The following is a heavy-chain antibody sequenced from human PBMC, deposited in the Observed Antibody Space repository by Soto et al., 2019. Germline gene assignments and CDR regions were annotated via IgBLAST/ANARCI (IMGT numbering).Heavy chain of an antibody. CDR3: ARDPREPFPFNCSSTSCYPYYYYYAMDV. Sequence: RASVKVSCKASGGTFSSYAISWVRQAPGQGLEWMGGIIPIFGTANYAQKYQGRVTITADESTSTAYMELSRLRSDDTAVYYCARDPREPFPFNCSSTSCYPYYYYYAMDVWGQGTTVTVSS. V-gene: IGHV1-69*13. J-gene: IGHJ6*02. CDR1: GGTFSSYA. D-gene: IGHD2-2*01. CDR2: IIPIFGTA.